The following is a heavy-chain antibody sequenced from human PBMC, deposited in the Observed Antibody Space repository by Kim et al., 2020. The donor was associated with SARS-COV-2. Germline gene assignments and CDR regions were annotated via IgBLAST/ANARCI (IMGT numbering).Heavy chain of an antibody. Sequence: GGSLRLSCAASGFTFSNAWMSWVRQAPGKGLEWVGRIKSKTDGGTTDYAAPVKGRFTISRDDSKNTLYLQMNSLKTEDTAVYYCTSARFGVLYYFDYWGQGTLVTVSS. V-gene: IGHV3-15*01. CDR3: TSARFGVLYYFDY. CDR2: IKSKTDGGTT. CDR1: GFTFSNAW. D-gene: IGHD3-16*01. J-gene: IGHJ4*02.